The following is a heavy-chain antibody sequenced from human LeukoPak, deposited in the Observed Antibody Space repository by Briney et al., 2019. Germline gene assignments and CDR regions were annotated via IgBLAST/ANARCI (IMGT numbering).Heavy chain of an antibody. J-gene: IGHJ4*02. D-gene: IGHD6-13*01. CDR3: ASVSVRQQLAFDY. Sequence: PSETLSLTCTVSGGSISSYYWSWIRQPPGKGLEWIGYIYYSGSTNYNPSLKSRVTISVDTSKNQFSLKLSSVTAADTAVYYCASVSVRQQLAFDYWGQGTLVTVSS. CDR2: IYYSGST. CDR1: GGSISSYY. V-gene: IGHV4-59*01.